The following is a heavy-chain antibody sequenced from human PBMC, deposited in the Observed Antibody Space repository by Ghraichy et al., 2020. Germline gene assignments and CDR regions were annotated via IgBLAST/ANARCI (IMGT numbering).Heavy chain of an antibody. V-gene: IGHV3-30*03. CDR1: GFTFSSYA. Sequence: GGSLRLSCAASGFTFSSYAMHWVRQAPGKGLEWVALISYDGSNKYYADSVKGRFTISRDTAKNTLYLQMNSLRAEDTAVYYCARDSRGYKYVDYWGQGTLVAVSS. CDR3: ARDSRGYKYVDY. CDR2: ISYDGSNK. J-gene: IGHJ4*02. D-gene: IGHD5-18*01.